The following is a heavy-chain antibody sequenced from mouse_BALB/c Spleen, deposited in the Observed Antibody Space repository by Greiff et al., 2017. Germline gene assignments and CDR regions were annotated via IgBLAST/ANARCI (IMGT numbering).Heavy chain of an antibody. Sequence: VQVVESGPELVKPGASVKMSCKASGYTFTDYVISWVKQRTGQGLEWIGEIYPGSGSTYYNEKFKGKATLTADKSSNTDYMQLSSMTSEDSAVYFWARRQETWPYAMDYWGQGTSGTVSS. D-gene: IGHD3-2*01. CDR3: ARRQETWPYAMDY. J-gene: IGHJ4*01. V-gene: IGHV1-77*01. CDR1: GYTFTDYV. CDR2: IYPGSGST.